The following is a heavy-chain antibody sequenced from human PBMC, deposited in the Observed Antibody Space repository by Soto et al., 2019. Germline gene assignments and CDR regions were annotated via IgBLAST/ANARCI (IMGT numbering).Heavy chain of an antibody. V-gene: IGHV3-23*05. Sequence: VGSLRLSCAASGFTFAGFPLGWVRQTPGKGLEWVSAISTDPSRTYYADSVKGRFTISRDNSKNTLHLQMNSLRAEDTALYYCARVYSTGSYFPDCWGQGTLVTVSS. CDR3: ARVYSTGSYFPDC. J-gene: IGHJ4*02. CDR1: GFTFAGFP. CDR2: ISTDPSRT. D-gene: IGHD3-22*01.